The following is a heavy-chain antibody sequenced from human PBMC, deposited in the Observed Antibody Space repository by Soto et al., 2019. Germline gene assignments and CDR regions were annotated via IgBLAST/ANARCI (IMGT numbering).Heavy chain of an antibody. Sequence: QVQLQESGPGLVRPSGTLSLTCAVSGDSIIGTGWWSWVRQSPGKGLDWIGEVYHSGATNYNPYLKSRVTIAVDTSRNQFSLNLGSVTAADTAVYYCVRNGYYSMDVWGQGTKVTVSS. CDR2: VYHSGAT. D-gene: IGHD3-22*01. CDR1: GDSIIGTGW. V-gene: IGHV4-4*02. CDR3: VRNGYYSMDV. J-gene: IGHJ6*02.